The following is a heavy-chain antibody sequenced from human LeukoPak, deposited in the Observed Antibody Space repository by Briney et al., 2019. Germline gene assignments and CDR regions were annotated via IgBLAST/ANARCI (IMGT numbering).Heavy chain of an antibody. D-gene: IGHD2-21*02. V-gene: IGHV3-7*01. Sequence: GGSLRLSCAASGFTFNLYWMSWVRQTPGKGLEWLANINQDGSEKYYVDSVKGRFAISRDNAKNSLFLQMNSLRAEDTAMYYCARDRNFLPDCSGDCYYDLWGQGTLLTVSS. CDR3: ARDRNFLPDCSGDCYYDL. J-gene: IGHJ5*02. CDR1: GFTFNLYW. CDR2: INQDGSEK.